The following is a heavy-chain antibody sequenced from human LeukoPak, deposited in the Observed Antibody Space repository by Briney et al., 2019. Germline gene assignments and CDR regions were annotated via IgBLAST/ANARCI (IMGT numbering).Heavy chain of an antibody. CDR3: ARENMYDSSDYYGWSGYYDH. J-gene: IGHJ4*02. CDR1: GLTFSSYG. D-gene: IGHD3-22*01. V-gene: IGHV3-30*02. Sequence: GGSLRLSCAASGLTFSSYGMHWVRQAPGKGLEWVAFIRYDGSNKYYADSVKGRFTISRDNAKNSLYLQMNSLRAEDTAIYYCARENMYDSSDYYGWSGYYDHWGQGTLVTVSS. CDR2: IRYDGSNK.